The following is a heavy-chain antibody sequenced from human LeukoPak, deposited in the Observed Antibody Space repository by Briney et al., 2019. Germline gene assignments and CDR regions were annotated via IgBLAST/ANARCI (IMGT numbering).Heavy chain of an antibody. D-gene: IGHD3-22*01. CDR3: AKDLAHITMIVVVSPLDY. Sequence: GGSLRLSCAASGFTFSSYGMHWVRQAPGKGLERVAVISYDGSNKYYADSVKGRFTISRDNSKNTLYLQMNSLRAEDTAVYYCAKDLAHITMIVVVSPLDYWGREPWSPSPQ. CDR1: GFTFSSYG. V-gene: IGHV3-30*18. CDR2: ISYDGSNK. J-gene: IGHJ4*02.